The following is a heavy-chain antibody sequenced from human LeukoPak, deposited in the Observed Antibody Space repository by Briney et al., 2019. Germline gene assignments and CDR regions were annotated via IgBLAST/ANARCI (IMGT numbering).Heavy chain of an antibody. CDR3: ARVPARHQQPYYYDSSGSVYYFDY. CDR1: GYTFTSYD. V-gene: IGHV1-8*01. D-gene: IGHD3-22*01. Sequence: ASVKVSCKASGYTFTSYDINWVRQATGQGLEWMGLMNPNSGNTGYAQKFQGRVTMTRNTSISTAYMELSSLRSEDTAVYYCARVPARHQQPYYYDSSGSVYYFDYWGQGTLVTVSS. CDR2: MNPNSGNT. J-gene: IGHJ4*02.